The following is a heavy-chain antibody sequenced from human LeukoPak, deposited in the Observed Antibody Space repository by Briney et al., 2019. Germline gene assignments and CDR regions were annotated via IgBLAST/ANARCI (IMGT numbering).Heavy chain of an antibody. Sequence: PGGSLRLSCAASGFTFSSYGMHWVRQAPGKGLEWVAVISYDGSNKYYADSVKGRFTISRDNSKNTLYLQMNSLRAEDTAVYYCAKVRNQYSSSWYPDYFDYWGQGTLVTVSS. CDR1: GFTFSSYG. J-gene: IGHJ4*02. V-gene: IGHV3-30*18. CDR3: AKVRNQYSSSWYPDYFDY. D-gene: IGHD6-13*01. CDR2: ISYDGSNK.